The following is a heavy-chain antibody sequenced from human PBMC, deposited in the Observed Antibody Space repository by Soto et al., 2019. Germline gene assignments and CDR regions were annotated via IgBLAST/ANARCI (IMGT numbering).Heavy chain of an antibody. Sequence: EVQLLESEGGLVQPGGSLRLSCAASGFTFSSYAMSWVRQAPGKGQEWVSAISGSGGSTYYADSVKGRFTISRDNSKNTLYLQMNSLRAEDTAVYYCAKYDLLWFGELLWPHDYYYMDVWGKGTTVTVSS. CDR3: AKYDLLWFGELLWPHDYYYMDV. CDR2: ISGSGGST. J-gene: IGHJ6*03. V-gene: IGHV3-23*01. CDR1: GFTFSSYA. D-gene: IGHD3-10*01.